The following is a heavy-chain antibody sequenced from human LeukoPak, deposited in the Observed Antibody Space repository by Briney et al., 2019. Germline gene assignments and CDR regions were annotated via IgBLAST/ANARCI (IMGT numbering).Heavy chain of an antibody. CDR2: IRSKAYGGTT. CDR1: GFTFGDYA. J-gene: IGHJ4*02. D-gene: IGHD3-10*01. V-gene: IGHV3-49*03. Sequence: GGSLRLSCTASGFTFGDYAMSWFRQAPGKGLEWVGFIRSKAYGGTTEYAASVKGRFTISRDDSKSIAYLQMNSLKTEDTAVYYCTRSEYGSGTSTPVYYFDYWGQGTLVTVSS. CDR3: TRSEYGSGTSTPVYYFDY.